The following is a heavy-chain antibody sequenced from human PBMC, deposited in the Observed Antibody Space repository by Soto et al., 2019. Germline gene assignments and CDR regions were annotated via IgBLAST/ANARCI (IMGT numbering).Heavy chain of an antibody. CDR1: GYTFTSDG. CDR3: ARGGILRFLEWSVIYYYYGMDV. CDR2: IIPIFGTA. J-gene: IGHJ6*02. D-gene: IGHD3-3*01. Sequence: ASVKVSCKASGYTFTSDGIGWVRQAPGQGLEWMGGIIPIFGTANYAQKFQGRVTITADESTSTAYMELSSLRSEDTAVYYCARGGILRFLEWSVIYYYYGMDVWGQGTTVTVSS. V-gene: IGHV1-69*13.